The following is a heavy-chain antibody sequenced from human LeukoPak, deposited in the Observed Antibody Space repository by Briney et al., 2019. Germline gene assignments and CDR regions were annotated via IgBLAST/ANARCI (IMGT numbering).Heavy chain of an antibody. CDR3: ARRDSTQYYYYYGMDV. V-gene: IGHV1-69*13. CDR2: IIPIFGTA. Sequence: EASVKVSFKASGGTFSSYAISWVRQAPGQGLEWMGGIIPIFGTANYAQKFQGRVTITADESTSTAYMELSSLRSEDTAVYYCARRDSTQYYYYYGMDVWGQGTTVTVSS. D-gene: IGHD6-13*01. J-gene: IGHJ6*02. CDR1: GGTFSSYA.